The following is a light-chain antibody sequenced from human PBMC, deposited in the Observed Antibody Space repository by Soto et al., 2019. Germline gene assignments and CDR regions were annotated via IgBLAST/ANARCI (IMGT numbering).Light chain of an antibody. Sequence: QSVLTQPPSVSGAPGQTVTIYCIVSGTNFVAGFDVHWYHQLPGTAPKLLIYGNKSRPSGVPDRFSCSRSGTSASLTITGLQAEDAANYYCQSYDATLRGSGVFGTGTKLTDL. CDR2: GNK. V-gene: IGLV1-40*01. J-gene: IGLJ1*01. CDR1: GTNFVAGFD. CDR3: QSYDATLRGSGV.